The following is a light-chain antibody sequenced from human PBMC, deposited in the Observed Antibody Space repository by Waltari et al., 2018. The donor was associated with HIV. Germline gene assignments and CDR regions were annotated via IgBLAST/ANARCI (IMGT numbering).Light chain of an antibody. CDR2: DVS. CDR3: CSYAGSYTLV. V-gene: IGLV2-11*01. Sequence: QSALTQPRSVSGSPGQSATISCTGTSSDVGNYNYVSWYQQHPGKAPKLMIYDVSKRPSGGPDRFSGSKSGNTASLTISGLQAEDEADYYCCSYAGSYTLVFGGGTKLTVL. J-gene: IGLJ3*02. CDR1: SSDVGNYNY.